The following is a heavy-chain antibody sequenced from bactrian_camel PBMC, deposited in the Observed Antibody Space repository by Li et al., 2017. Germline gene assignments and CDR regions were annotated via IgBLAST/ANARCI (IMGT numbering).Heavy chain of an antibody. J-gene: IGHJ4*01. CDR2: IGGDRRI. V-gene: IGHV3S55*01. Sequence: HVQLVESGGGSVQVGGSLKLSCAASGDTDGVYCMGWFRQRPGEEREEVAAIGGDRRIFYTASVKGRFTISHDAAKNSIDLEMNSLKPDDTAVYYCAATGQMLSVAGCRTQGTQVTVS. CDR1: GDTDGVYC. D-gene: IGHD3*01.